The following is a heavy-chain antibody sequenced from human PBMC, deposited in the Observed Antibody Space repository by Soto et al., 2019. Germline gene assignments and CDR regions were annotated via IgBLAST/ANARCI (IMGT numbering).Heavy chain of an antibody. D-gene: IGHD3-10*01. V-gene: IGHV3-11*06. CDR1: GFTFSDYY. CDR3: ALAFSGTLRDTFDV. CDR2: ITTTGSFT. Sequence: GGSLRLSCAASGFTFSDYYMTWIRQAPGKGLEWVSYITTTGSFTNYAASVKGRFTISRDNAKNSLYLQMNSLRAEDTAVYYCALAFSGTLRDTFDVWGQGTMVPVSS. J-gene: IGHJ3*01.